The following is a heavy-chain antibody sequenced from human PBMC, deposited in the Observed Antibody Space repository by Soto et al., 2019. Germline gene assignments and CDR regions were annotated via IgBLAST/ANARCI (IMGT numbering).Heavy chain of an antibody. CDR2: INPNSGGT. Sequence: GASVKVSCKASGYTFTGYYMHWVRQAPGQGLEWMGWINPNSGGTNYAQKFQGWVTMTRDTSISTAYMELSRLRSDDTAVYYCAGDRGGLTGTASYYYYYMDVWGKGTTVTVSS. CDR3: AGDRGGLTGTASYYYYYMDV. CDR1: GYTFTGYY. D-gene: IGHD1-20*01. J-gene: IGHJ6*03. V-gene: IGHV1-2*04.